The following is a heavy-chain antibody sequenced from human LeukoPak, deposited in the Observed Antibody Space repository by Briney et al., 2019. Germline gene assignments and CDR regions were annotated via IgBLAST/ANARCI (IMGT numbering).Heavy chain of an antibody. CDR3: AREGYYDSSGYYSGENSLPDY. V-gene: IGHV3-30-3*01. CDR2: ISYDGSNK. D-gene: IGHD3-22*01. Sequence: GRSLRLSCAASGFTFSSYAMHWVRQAPGTGLEWVAVISYDGSNKYYADSVKGRFTISRDNSKNTLYLQMNSLRAEDTAVYYCAREGYYDSSGYYSGENSLPDYWGQGTLVTVSS. CDR1: GFTFSSYA. J-gene: IGHJ4*02.